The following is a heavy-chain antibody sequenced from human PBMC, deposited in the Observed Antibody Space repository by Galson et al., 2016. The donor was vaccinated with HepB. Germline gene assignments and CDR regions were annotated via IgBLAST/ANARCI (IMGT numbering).Heavy chain of an antibody. CDR3: AGVQTFYDYTWGTSRPRYFDY. V-gene: IGHV3-53*01. CDR2: IYSGGST. Sequence: SLRLSCAVSGFAVRSNFMAWVRQAPGKGLEWVSLIYSGGSTYYADSVRGRFTISRDISKNTLFLEMLNLRAEDTAVYYCAGVQTFYDYTWGTSRPRYFDYWGQGTLVTVSS. J-gene: IGHJ4*02. D-gene: IGHD3-16*02. CDR1: GFAVRSNF.